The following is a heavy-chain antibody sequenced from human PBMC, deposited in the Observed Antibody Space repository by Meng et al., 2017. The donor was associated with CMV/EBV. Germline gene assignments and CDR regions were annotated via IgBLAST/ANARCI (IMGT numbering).Heavy chain of an antibody. Sequence: KVSCKGSGYSFTSYWIVWVRQMPGKGLEWMGIIYPGDSDTRYSPSSQGQVTIPADKSISTAYLQWSSLKASDTAMYYCARGMVEIFGVVMRWFDPWGQGTLVTVSS. CDR1: GYSFTSYW. CDR2: IYPGDSDT. CDR3: ARGMVEIFGVVMRWFDP. D-gene: IGHD3-3*01. V-gene: IGHV5-51*01. J-gene: IGHJ5*02.